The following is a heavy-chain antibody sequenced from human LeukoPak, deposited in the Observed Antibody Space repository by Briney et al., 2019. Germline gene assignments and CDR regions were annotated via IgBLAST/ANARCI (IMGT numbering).Heavy chain of an antibody. CDR3: ARDGSPLGGYYYYYMDV. CDR2: IRSSTSYI. J-gene: IGHJ6*03. Sequence: GGSLRLSCAASGFTLSSNYMSWVRQAPGKGLEWVSSIRSSTSYIYYADSVKGRFNISRDNAKNSLYLQMSSLRAEDTAVYYCARDGSPLGGYYYYYMDVWGKGTTVTISS. D-gene: IGHD3-10*01. V-gene: IGHV3-21*01. CDR1: GFTLSSNY.